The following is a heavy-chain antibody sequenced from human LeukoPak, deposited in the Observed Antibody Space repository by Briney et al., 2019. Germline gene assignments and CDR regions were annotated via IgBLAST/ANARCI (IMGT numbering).Heavy chain of an antibody. J-gene: IGHJ4*02. CDR2: ISSSGSTI. V-gene: IGHV3-11*04. CDR3: ASGYCGSISCYASVY. CDR1: GFSFSDYY. D-gene: IGHD2-2*03. Sequence: GGSLRLSCAASGFSFSDYYMTWIRQAPGKGLEWVSYISSSGSTIYYADSVKGRFTISRDNAKNSLYLQMNSLRAEDTPVYYCASGYCGSISCYASVYWGQGTLVTVSS.